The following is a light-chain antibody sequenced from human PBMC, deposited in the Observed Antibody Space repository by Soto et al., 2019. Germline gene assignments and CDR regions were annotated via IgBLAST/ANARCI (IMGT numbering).Light chain of an antibody. Sequence: IQMTQSPSSVSASVGDRFTITCVAIQVMGSWLAWYQQKPGKAPRLLIYTASTLQSGVPSGFSGSGSGTDFTLTISSLPPEDFATYYCQQATSFPLTFGGGTKVDIK. CDR2: TAS. J-gene: IGKJ4*01. CDR1: QVMGSW. V-gene: IGKV1-12*01. CDR3: QQATSFPLT.